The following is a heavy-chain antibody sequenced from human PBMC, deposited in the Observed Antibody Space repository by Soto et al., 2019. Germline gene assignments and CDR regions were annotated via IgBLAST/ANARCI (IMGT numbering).Heavy chain of an antibody. CDR3: AREEPEYSSSSGEYYYYGMDV. Sequence: GASVKVSCKASGGTFSSYAISWVRQAPGQGLEWMGGIIPIFGTANYAQKFQGRVTITADKSTSTAYMELSSLRSEDTAVYYCAREEPEYSSSSGEYYYYGMDVWGQGTTVTVSS. CDR2: IIPIFGTA. V-gene: IGHV1-69*06. D-gene: IGHD6-6*01. CDR1: GGTFSSYA. J-gene: IGHJ6*02.